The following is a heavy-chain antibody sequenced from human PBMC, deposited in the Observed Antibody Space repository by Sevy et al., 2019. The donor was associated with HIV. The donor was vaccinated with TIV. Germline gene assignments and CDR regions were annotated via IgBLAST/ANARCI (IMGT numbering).Heavy chain of an antibody. Sequence: GGSLRLSCAASGFTVSSNYMSWVRQSPGKGLEWVSVIYSGGSTDYADSVKGRFTISRDNSKNTLYLQMNSLRAEDTAVYYCARSGGIYASGPLDYWGQGTLVTVSS. J-gene: IGHJ4*02. CDR2: IYSGGST. CDR3: ARSGGIYASGPLDY. D-gene: IGHD2-8*01. V-gene: IGHV3-53*01. CDR1: GFTVSSNY.